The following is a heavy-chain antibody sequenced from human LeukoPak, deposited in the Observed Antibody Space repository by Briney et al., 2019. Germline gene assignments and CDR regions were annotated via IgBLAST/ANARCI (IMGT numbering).Heavy chain of an antibody. CDR1: GGSISSGDYY. D-gene: IGHD3-10*01. J-gene: IGHJ4*02. V-gene: IGHV4-30-4*01. Sequence: PSQNLSLTCTVSGGSISSGDYYWSWIRQPPGKGLEWIGYIYYSGSTYYNPSLKSRVTISVDTSKNQFSLKLSSVTAADTAVYYCARDYYGSGSYYNGREDWGQGTLVTVSS. CDR3: ARDYYGSGSYYNGRED. CDR2: IYYSGST.